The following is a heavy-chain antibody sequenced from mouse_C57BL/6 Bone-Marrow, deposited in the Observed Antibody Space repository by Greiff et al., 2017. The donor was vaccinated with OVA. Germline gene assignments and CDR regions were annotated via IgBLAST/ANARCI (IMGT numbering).Heavy chain of an antibody. V-gene: IGHV1-55*01. CDR3: ARTPIYFGYYYYDD. CDR2: IYPGSGST. D-gene: IGHD2-2*01. Sequence: VQLQQPGAELVKPGDSVKMSCKASGFTFTSYWITWVKPRPGQGLEWMGEIYPGSGSTYYNEKFTSKATLTVDTSSSTAYMQISSLASDDSAIYYCARTPIYFGYYYYDDWGQGTTLTVSA. CDR1: GFTFTSYW. J-gene: IGHJ2*01.